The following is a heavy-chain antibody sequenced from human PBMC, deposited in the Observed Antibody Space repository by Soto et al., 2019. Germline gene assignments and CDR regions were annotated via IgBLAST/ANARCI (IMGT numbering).Heavy chain of an antibody. Sequence: QVQLVQSGPEEKKPGASVKVSCKASGYTFNMHGISWVRQAPGQGLEWMGWISGYNGNTDYAQKLQGRVTFTTDTPTSTAFMVLRSRRPDDTAVYYCAREQYYYDISGSGGTEFDCRGQGTRGTVSS. V-gene: IGHV1-18*01. J-gene: IGHJ4*02. CDR3: AREQYYYDISGSGGTEFDC. CDR1: GYTFNMHG. D-gene: IGHD3-22*01. CDR2: ISGYNGNT.